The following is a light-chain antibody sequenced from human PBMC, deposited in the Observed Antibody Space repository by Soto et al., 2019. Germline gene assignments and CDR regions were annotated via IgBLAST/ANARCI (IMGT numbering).Light chain of an antibody. V-gene: IGKV1-6*01. J-gene: IGKJ1*01. CDR1: QGIRND. CDR2: AAS. Sequence: AIQMTQSPSSLSASVGDRVTITCRASQGIRNDLGWYQQKPGKAPKLLIYAASSLQSGVPSRFSGSGSGTDFTLTISSLQPEDFETYYCQQYNSYSLWTFGQGTKVEIK. CDR3: QQYNSYSLWT.